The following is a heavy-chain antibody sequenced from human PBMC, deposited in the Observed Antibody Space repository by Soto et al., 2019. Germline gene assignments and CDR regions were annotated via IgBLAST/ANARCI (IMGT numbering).Heavy chain of an antibody. Sequence: SVKVSCKASGGTFSSYAISWVRQAPGQGLEWMGGIIPIFGTANYAQKFQGRVTITADESTSAAYMELSSLRSEDTAVYYCARAGMTTSDYYYGMDVWGQGTTVTVSS. D-gene: IGHD4-4*01. V-gene: IGHV1-69*13. CDR1: GGTFSSYA. CDR3: ARAGMTTSDYYYGMDV. CDR2: IIPIFGTA. J-gene: IGHJ6*02.